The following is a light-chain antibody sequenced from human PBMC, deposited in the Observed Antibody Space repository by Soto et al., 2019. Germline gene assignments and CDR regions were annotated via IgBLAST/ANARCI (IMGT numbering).Light chain of an antibody. CDR3: QQYQNSWT. CDR2: DAS. V-gene: IGKV1-5*01. Sequence: DIQMTQSPSTLSASVGDRVIITCRASQSISTWLAWYQQKPGKVPNLLIYDASNLESGVPLRFSGSGSGTEFTLTISSLQPDDFATYYCQQYQNSWTFGQGNKVDIK. J-gene: IGKJ1*01. CDR1: QSISTW.